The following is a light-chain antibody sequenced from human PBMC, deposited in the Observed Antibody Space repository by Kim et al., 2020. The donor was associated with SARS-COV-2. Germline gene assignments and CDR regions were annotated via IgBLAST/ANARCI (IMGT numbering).Light chain of an antibody. Sequence: APVGDRVTITGRASQSISSWLAWYQQKPGKAPKLLIYKASSLESGVPSRFSGSGSGTEFTLTISSLQPDDFATYYCQQYNSYPYSFGQGTKLEI. CDR3: QQYNSYPYS. J-gene: IGKJ2*03. CDR1: QSISSW. V-gene: IGKV1-5*03. CDR2: KAS.